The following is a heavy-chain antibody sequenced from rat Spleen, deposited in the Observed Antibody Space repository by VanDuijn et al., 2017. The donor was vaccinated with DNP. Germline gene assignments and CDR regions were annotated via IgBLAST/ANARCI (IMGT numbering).Heavy chain of an antibody. CDR1: GFTFSDYN. Sequence: EVQLVESGGGLVQPGRSLKLSCAASGFTFSDYNMAWVRQAPKKGLEWVATISYDGSSTYYRDSVKGRFTISRDNAKSTLYLKMDSLRSEDTATYYCAREGGDGLLAYWGQGTLVTVSS. V-gene: IGHV5-7*01. CDR2: ISYDGSST. CDR3: AREGGDGLLAY. J-gene: IGHJ3*01. D-gene: IGHD1-1*01.